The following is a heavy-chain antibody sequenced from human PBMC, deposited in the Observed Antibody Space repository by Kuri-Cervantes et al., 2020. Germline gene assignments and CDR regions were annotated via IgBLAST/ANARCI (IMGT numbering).Heavy chain of an antibody. CDR2: ISAYNGNT. V-gene: IGHV1-18*04. Sequence: ASVKVSCKGSGYSFTSYWISWVRQAPGQGLEWMGWISAYNGNTNYAQKLQGRVTMTTDTSTSTAYMELRSLRSDDTAVYYCARSLRRDNREDYWGQGTLVTVSS. D-gene: IGHD2/OR15-2a*01. J-gene: IGHJ4*02. CDR1: GYSFTSYW. CDR3: ARSLRRDNREDY.